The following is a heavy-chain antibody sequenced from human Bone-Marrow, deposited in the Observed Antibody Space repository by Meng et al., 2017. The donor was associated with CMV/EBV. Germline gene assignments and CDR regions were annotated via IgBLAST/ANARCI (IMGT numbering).Heavy chain of an antibody. D-gene: IGHD3-3*01. CDR1: GSTFTSYY. J-gene: IGHJ6*02. CDR3: ARSFWSGYFYYYYGMDV. V-gene: IGHV1-46*01. Sequence: SVKVPCKASGSTFTSYYMHWVRQAPGQGLEWMGIINPSGGSTSYAQKFQGRVTITTDESTSTAYMELSSLRSEDTAVYYCARSFWSGYFYYYYGMDVWGQGTTVTVSS. CDR2: INPSGGST.